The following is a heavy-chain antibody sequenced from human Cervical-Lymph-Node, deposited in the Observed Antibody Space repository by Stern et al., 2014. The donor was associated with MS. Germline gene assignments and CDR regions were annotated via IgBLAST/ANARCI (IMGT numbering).Heavy chain of an antibody. J-gene: IGHJ4*02. Sequence: QVQLQESGPGLVKPSETLSLMCSASSGFIGNNYWSWIRQPPGKGLEWIGHLYSSGSTFYNPSLKSRVTISLDTSKNQLALRLSSVTAADTAVYYCARAGPYDYIWGNFRHRAFYFDSWGQGALVTVSS. V-gene: IGHV4-59*01. CDR2: LYSSGST. CDR1: SGFIGNNY. D-gene: IGHD3-16*02. CDR3: ARAGPYDYIWGNFRHRAFYFDS.